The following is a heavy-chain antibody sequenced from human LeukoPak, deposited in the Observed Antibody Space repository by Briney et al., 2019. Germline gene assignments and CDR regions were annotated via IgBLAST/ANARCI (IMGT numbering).Heavy chain of an antibody. V-gene: IGHV3-30*02. CDR1: GFTFSSYG. Sequence: GGSLRLSCAASGFTFSSYGMHWVRQAPGKGLEGVAFIRYDGSNKYYADSVKGRFTISRDNSKNTLYLQMNSLRAEDTAVYYCAKGHNYYGSGSHDAFDIWGQGTMVTVSS. CDR2: IRYDGSNK. D-gene: IGHD3-10*01. CDR3: AKGHNYYGSGSHDAFDI. J-gene: IGHJ3*02.